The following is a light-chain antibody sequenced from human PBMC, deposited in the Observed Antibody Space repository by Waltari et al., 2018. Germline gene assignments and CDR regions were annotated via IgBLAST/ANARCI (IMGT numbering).Light chain of an antibody. CDR1: QGISSN. V-gene: IGKV1-9*01. CDR3: QQLNSYPIT. CDR2: ATS. J-gene: IGKJ5*01. Sequence: IQLTQSPSSLSASVGDRVTITCRASQGISSNLAWYQQKPGKAPKLLISATSTLQSGVPLRFSGSGSGTDFTLTISSLQPEDFATYYCQQLNSYPITFGQGTRLEIK.